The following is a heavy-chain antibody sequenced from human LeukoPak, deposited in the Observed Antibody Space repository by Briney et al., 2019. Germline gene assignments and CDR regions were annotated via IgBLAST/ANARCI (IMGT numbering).Heavy chain of an antibody. V-gene: IGHV4-59*01. J-gene: IGHJ6*02. D-gene: IGHD2-2*02. CDR3: AGTYCSSTSCYTGVVDYYYGMDV. CDR1: GGSISSYY. CDR2: IYYSGST. Sequence: SETLSLTCTVSGGSISSYYWSWIRQPPGKGLEWIGYIYYSGSTNYNPSLKSRVTISVDTSKNQFSLKLSSVTAADTAVYCCAGTYCSSTSCYTGVVDYYYGMDVWGQGTTVTVSS.